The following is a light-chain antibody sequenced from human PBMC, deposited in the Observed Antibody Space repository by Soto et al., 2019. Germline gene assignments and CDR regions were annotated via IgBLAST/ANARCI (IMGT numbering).Light chain of an antibody. V-gene: IGLV1-40*01. CDR2: EVS. J-gene: IGLJ1*01. CDR1: ISNIGAGYD. Sequence: QSVLTQPPSVSGAPGQRVTISCTGSISNIGAGYDVHWYQQFPGKVPKLMIYEVSNRPSGVSNRFSGSKSGNTASLTISGLQAEDEADYYCSSYTSSSTRVFGTGTKLTVL. CDR3: SSYTSSSTRV.